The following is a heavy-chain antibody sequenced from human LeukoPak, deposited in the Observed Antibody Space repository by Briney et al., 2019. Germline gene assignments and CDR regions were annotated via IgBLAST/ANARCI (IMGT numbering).Heavy chain of an antibody. CDR2: INWNGGST. V-gene: IGHV3-20*04. J-gene: IGHJ2*01. CDR3: ARDQLSYGAPGWYFDL. D-gene: IGHD4-17*01. Sequence: PGGSLRLSCAASGFTFDDYGMSLVRQAPGKGLEWVSGINWNGGSTGYADSVKGRFTISRDNAKNSLYLQMNSLRAEDTALYYCARDQLSYGAPGWYFDLWGRSTLVTVSS. CDR1: GFTFDDYG.